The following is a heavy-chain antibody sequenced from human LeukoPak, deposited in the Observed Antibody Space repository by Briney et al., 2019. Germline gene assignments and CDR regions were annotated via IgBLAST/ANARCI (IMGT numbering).Heavy chain of an antibody. CDR3: ARTEYYYGSDSWDFDY. Sequence: SVKVSCKASGGTFSSYAISWVRQAPGQGLEWMGGIIPIFGTANYAQKFQGRVTITADESTSTAYMELSSLRSEDTAVYYCARTEYYYGSDSWDFDYWGQGTLVTVSS. V-gene: IGHV1-69*13. CDR2: IIPIFGTA. CDR1: GGTFSSYA. D-gene: IGHD3-10*01. J-gene: IGHJ4*02.